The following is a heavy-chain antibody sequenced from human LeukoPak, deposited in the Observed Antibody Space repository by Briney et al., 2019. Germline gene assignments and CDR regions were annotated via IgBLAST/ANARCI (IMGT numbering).Heavy chain of an antibody. Sequence: GSLRLSCAASGLKFSSYEVNWVRQAPGKGLEWVSYISSSGNNIYYADSVKGRFTISRDIAKNSLYLQMNSLRADDTAVYYCARVMGYYYAMDVWGQGTTVTVSS. D-gene: IGHD1-26*01. CDR2: ISSSGNNI. J-gene: IGHJ6*02. V-gene: IGHV3-48*03. CDR3: ARVMGYYYAMDV. CDR1: GLKFSSYE.